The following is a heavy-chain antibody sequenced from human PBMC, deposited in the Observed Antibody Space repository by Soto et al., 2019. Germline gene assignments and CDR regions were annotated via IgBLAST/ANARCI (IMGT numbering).Heavy chain of an antibody. CDR2: IIPIFGTA. V-gene: IGHV1-69*13. Sequence: SVKVSCKASGGTFSSYAISWVRQAPGQGLEWMGGIIPIFGTANYAQKFQGRVTITADESTSTAYMELSSLRSEDTAVYYCARSGDIVLMVYARRSSWYGYWGQGTLVTVSS. CDR3: ARSGDIVLMVYARRSSWYGY. CDR1: GGTFSSYA. D-gene: IGHD2-8*01. J-gene: IGHJ4*02.